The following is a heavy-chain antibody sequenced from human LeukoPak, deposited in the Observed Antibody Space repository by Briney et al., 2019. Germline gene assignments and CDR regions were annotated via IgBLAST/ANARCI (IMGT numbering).Heavy chain of an antibody. J-gene: IGHJ4*02. CDR2: INPSGGGT. D-gene: IGHD3-10*01. V-gene: IGHV1-46*01. Sequence: GASVKVSCKASGYTFTTYYMHWVRQAPGQGLEWMGIINPSGGGTSYAQKFQGRVTMTRDMSTSTVYMELSSLRSEDTAVYYCASLTSHGGSGTQPPAPYFDYWGQGILVTVSS. CDR1: GYTFTTYY. CDR3: ASLTSHGGSGTQPPAPYFDY.